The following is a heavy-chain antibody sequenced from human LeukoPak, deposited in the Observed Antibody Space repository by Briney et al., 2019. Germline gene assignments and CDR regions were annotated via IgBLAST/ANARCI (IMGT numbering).Heavy chain of an antibody. CDR3: ARGLPDYYGMDV. Sequence: GGSLRLSCVASAFTFNNWMHWVRQAPGKGLVWVSRIKGDGSSTNYADSVRGRFTISRDNAKNTVYLQMNSLRTEDTAVYYCARGLPDYYGMDVWDQGTTVTVSS. J-gene: IGHJ6*02. CDR2: IKGDGSST. V-gene: IGHV3-74*01. CDR1: AFTFNNW.